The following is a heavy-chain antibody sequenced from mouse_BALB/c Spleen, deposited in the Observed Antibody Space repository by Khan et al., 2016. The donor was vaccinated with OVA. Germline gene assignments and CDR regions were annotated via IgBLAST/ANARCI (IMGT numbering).Heavy chain of an antibody. CDR1: GYTFTSYW. D-gene: IGHD1-1*01. CDR3: TRSNYYGNSLYAIDY. Sequence: DLVKPGASVKLSCQASGYTFTSYWINWIKQRPGQGLEWIGRVSPGSGSPYYNEMFKGKATVTVDKSSSTAYIHLNSLSSDDSAVYFCTRSNYYGNSLYAIDYWGQGTSVTVSS. J-gene: IGHJ4*01. V-gene: IGHV1S41*01. CDR2: VSPGSGSP.